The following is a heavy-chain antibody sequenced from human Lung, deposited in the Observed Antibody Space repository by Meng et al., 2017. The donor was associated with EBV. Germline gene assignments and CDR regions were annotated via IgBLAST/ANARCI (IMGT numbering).Heavy chain of an antibody. D-gene: IGHD2-2*01. V-gene: IGHV7-4-1*02. J-gene: IGHJ4*02. CDR3: ARETLGYCSSTSCYIGPPDY. Sequence: GHLVHFGSSLKKPAASVKVSCKASGYTFTSYAMNWVRQAPGQGLEWMGWINTNTGNPTYAQGFTGRFVFSLDTSVSTAYLQISSLKAEDTAVYYCARETLGYCSSTSCYIGPPDYWGQGTLVTVSS. CDR1: GYTFTSYA. CDR2: INTNTGNP.